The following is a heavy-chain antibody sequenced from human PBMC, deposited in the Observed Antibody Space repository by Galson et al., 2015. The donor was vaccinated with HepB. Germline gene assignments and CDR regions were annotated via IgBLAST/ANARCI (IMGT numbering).Heavy chain of an antibody. Sequence: SLRLSCAASGFTFSSYAMHWVRQAPGKGLEWVAVISYDGSYKYYGDSVKGRFTISRDNSKSTLFLHMNSLRAEDTAVYYCAMGLSNSWSGMRFDYWGQGTLVTVSS. CDR2: ISYDGSYK. CDR1: GFTFSSYA. J-gene: IGHJ4*02. CDR3: AMGLSNSWSGMRFDY. D-gene: IGHD6-13*01. V-gene: IGHV3-30*04.